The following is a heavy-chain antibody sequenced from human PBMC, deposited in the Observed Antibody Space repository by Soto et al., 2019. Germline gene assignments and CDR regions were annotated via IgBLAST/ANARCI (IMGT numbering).Heavy chain of an antibody. D-gene: IGHD2-15*01. CDR1: GFTFSSYG. V-gene: IGHV3-30*18. J-gene: IGHJ4*02. CDR2: ISYDGSNK. Sequence: VQLVESGGGVVQPGRSLRLSCAASGFTFSSYGMHWVRQAPGKGLEWVAVISYDGSNKYYADSVKGRFTISRDNSKNTLYLQMNSLRAEDTAVYYCAKGSLYCSGGRCYSGASDWVQGTLVTVSS. CDR3: AKGSLYCSGGRCYSGASD.